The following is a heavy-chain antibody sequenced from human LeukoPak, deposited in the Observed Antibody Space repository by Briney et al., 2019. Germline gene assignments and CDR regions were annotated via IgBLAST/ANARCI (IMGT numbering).Heavy chain of an antibody. CDR2: ISGSGGST. J-gene: IGHJ3*02. CDR1: GFTFSSYA. D-gene: IGHD4/OR15-4a*01. CDR3: AKVSLNMVNDAFDI. V-gene: IGHV3-23*01. Sequence: GGSLRLSCAASGFTFSSYAMTWVRQAPGKGLEWVSAISGSGGSTYYADSVKGRFTISRDNSKNTLYLQMNGLRAEDTAMYYCAKVSLNMVNDAFDIWGQGTMVSVSS.